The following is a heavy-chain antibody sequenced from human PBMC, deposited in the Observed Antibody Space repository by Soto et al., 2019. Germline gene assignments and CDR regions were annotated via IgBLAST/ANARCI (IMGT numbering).Heavy chain of an antibody. J-gene: IGHJ6*02. D-gene: IGHD5-12*01. Sequence: QVQLVQSGAEVKKPGASVKVSCKASGYTFTGYYMHWVRQAPGQGLEWMGWINPNSGGTNYAQKLQGWGTMTRDTSISTAYMELSRLRSDDTAVYYCARGRATMGYYYDYGMDVWGQGTTVTVSS. CDR1: GYTFTGYY. V-gene: IGHV1-2*04. CDR3: ARGRATMGYYYDYGMDV. CDR2: INPNSGGT.